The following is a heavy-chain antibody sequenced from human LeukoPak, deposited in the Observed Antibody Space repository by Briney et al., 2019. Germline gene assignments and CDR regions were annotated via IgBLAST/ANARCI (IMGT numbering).Heavy chain of an antibody. D-gene: IGHD1-20*01. CDR1: GFTFDNYP. J-gene: IGHJ4*02. Sequence: QPGGSLRLSCAASGFTFDNYPMSWVRQAPGKGLEWVSSISGSGVSTYYADSVKGRFTISRDNSKDTLYLQMNSLRAEDAAVYYCARLTGTPWYFDYWGQGTLVTVSS. CDR3: ARLTGTPWYFDY. CDR2: ISGSGVST. V-gene: IGHV3-23*01.